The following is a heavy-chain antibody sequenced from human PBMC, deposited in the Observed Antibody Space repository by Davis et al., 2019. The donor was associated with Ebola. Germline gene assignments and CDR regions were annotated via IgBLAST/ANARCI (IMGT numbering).Heavy chain of an antibody. CDR3: ARAQFPTTSDH. CDR2: IDPSDSYT. Sequence: GESLKISCKGSGYSFTSYWISWVRQMPGKGLQWMGRIDPSDSYTNFSPSFQGHVTISADKSISTAYLQWSSLKASDTAMYYCARAQFPTTSDHWGQGTLVTVSS. CDR1: GYSFTSYW. D-gene: IGHD1-1*01. J-gene: IGHJ4*02. V-gene: IGHV5-10-1*01.